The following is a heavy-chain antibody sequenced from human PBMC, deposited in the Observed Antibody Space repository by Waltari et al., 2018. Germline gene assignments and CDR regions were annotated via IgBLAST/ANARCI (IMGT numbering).Heavy chain of an antibody. CDR1: GFTFGDYA. CDR2: IRSKAYGGTT. J-gene: IGHJ6*02. Sequence: EVQLVESGGGLVQPGRSLRLSCTASGFTFGDYAMSWFRQAPGTGLAWVGFIRSKAYGGTTEYAASVKGRCTISRDYSKSIAYLQMNSLKTEDTAVYYCTGSFVVVVAATYYYYGMDGWGQGTTFTVS. V-gene: IGHV3-49*03. CDR3: TGSFVVVVAATYYYYGMDG. D-gene: IGHD2-15*01.